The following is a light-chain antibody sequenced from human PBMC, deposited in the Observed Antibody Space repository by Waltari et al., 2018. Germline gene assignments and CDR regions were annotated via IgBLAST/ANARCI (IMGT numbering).Light chain of an antibody. CDR1: SSDVGAYDS. V-gene: IGLV2-14*03. J-gene: IGLJ1*01. CDR3: YSQAASSIVL. CDR2: DVS. Sequence: QSALTQPASVSGSPGQSVTISCTGSSSDVGAYDSLSWYQHPPGQAPKVIIYDVSNRPSGVSDRFSGSKSGNTASLTISGLQADDEADYYCYSQAASSIVLFGAGTKVTVL.